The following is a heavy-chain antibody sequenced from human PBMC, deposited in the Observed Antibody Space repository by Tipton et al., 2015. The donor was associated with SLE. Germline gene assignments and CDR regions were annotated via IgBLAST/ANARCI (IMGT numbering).Heavy chain of an antibody. CDR1: GGSISSYY. V-gene: IGHV4-4*07. Sequence: TLSLTCTVSGGSISSYYWSWIRQPAGGGLEWIGRIYTNENTNYNPSLKSRVTISMDTSKNQVSMKLSSVTAADTAIYYCARVYSTTYDYYYMEVWGKGTTVTVSS. CDR3: ARVYSTTYDYYYMEV. J-gene: IGHJ6*03. CDR2: IYTNENT. D-gene: IGHD2/OR15-2a*01.